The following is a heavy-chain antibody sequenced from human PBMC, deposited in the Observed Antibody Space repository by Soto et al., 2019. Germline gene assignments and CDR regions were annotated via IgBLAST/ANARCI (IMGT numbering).Heavy chain of an antibody. CDR2: INPSGGST. V-gene: IGHV1-46*01. J-gene: IGHJ4*02. Sequence: GASVKVSCKASGYIFTNHYIHWVRQAPGQGLEWMGIINPSGGSTNYIQKFQGRVTMTRDTSTSTVYMELSSLRSEDTAVYFCARADYYDSSGFYYDYWGQGTLVTVSS. CDR3: ARADYYDSSGFYYDY. CDR1: GYIFTNHY. D-gene: IGHD3-22*01.